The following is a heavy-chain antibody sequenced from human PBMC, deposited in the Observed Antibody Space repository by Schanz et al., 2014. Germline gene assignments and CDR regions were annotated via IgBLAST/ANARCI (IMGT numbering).Heavy chain of an antibody. CDR2: IKSKTDGGTT. CDR1: GFTFSDAW. D-gene: IGHD6-19*01. J-gene: IGHJ4*02. V-gene: IGHV3-15*01. Sequence: EVQLVESGGNLVQPGGSLRLSCAASGFTFSDAWMTWVRQAPGKGLEWVGRIKSKTDGGTTDYAAPVKGRFTISRDDSKNTLFLQMNSLKTEDTAVYYCTTYCDGGCAIDNWGQGALVTVSS. CDR3: TTYCDGGCAIDN.